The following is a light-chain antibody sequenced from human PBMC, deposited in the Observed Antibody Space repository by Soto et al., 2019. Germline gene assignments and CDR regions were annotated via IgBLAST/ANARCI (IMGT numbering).Light chain of an antibody. J-gene: IGLJ7*01. V-gene: IGLV1-47*01. CDR3: AAWDDSLSGVV. CDR1: SSNIGSNY. CDR2: RNN. Sequence: QAVVTQPPSASGTPGQRVTISCSGSSSNIGSNYVYWYQQLPGTAPKLLIYRNNQRPSVVPDRFSGSKSGTSASLAISGLRSEDEANYYCAAWDDSLSGVVFGGGTQLTVL.